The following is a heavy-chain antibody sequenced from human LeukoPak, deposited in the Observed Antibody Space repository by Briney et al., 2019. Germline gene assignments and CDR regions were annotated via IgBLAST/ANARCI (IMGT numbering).Heavy chain of an antibody. CDR3: AGEHGFDNSGYYFPHH. CDR2: IYTSGNI. J-gene: IGHJ1*01. CDR1: GDPVSSDNYY. Sequence: SETLSLTCTVSGDPVSSDNYYWSWIRQPAGKGLEWIGRIYTSGNINYNPSLKGRVNISVDTSKNQFSLKLSAVTAADTAVYYCAGEHGFDNSGYYFPHHWGQETLVTVSS. D-gene: IGHD3-22*01. V-gene: IGHV4-61*02.